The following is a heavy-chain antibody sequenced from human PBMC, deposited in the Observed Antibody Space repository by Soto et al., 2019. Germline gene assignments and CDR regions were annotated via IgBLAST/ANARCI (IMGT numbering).Heavy chain of an antibody. Sequence: QIQLVQSGAEVKKAGASVKVSCKASGYSFTSYGISWVRQAPGQGLEWKGWISAYNGKTNYEQKFQGRVAMTTDTSTNTAYLELRSLRSDDAAVYYCARDPPITGSLRGTPLMAVWGQGTTVTVSS. CDR1: GYSFTSYG. J-gene: IGHJ6*02. V-gene: IGHV1-18*04. D-gene: IGHD1-20*01. CDR3: ARDPPITGSLRGTPLMAV. CDR2: ISAYNGKT.